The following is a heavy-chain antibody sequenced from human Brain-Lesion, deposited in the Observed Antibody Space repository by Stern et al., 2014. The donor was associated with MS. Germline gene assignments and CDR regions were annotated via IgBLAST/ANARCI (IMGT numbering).Heavy chain of an antibody. CDR3: ARDQRGITIFGVVTDYYYLGMDV. V-gene: IGHV1-2*02. CDR1: GYIFTGYY. CDR2: INPNTGGP. J-gene: IGHJ6*02. Sequence: QVQLVEYGAEVKKPGASVKVSCKTSGYIFTGYYIHWVRQAPGQGLEWMEWINPNTGGPKYAQKFQGRVTMSRDTSISTAYVELSSLTSDDTAVYYCARDQRGITIFGVVTDYYYLGMDVWGQGTTVTVSS. D-gene: IGHD3-3*01.